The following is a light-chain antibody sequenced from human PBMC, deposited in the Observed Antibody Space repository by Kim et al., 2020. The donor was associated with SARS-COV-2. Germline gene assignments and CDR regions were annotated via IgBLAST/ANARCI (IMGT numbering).Light chain of an antibody. Sequence: PSASVEDTVNPTSRTSQSISMWFAWYQQKPDTAPKLLIYDTSNLESAVPSRFSCSGSGTDFTLPHRSLQPDDFATYYCQQYKTYSFGQGTKVDIK. J-gene: IGKJ1*01. CDR1: QSISMW. V-gene: IGKV1-5*01. CDR3: QQYKTYS. CDR2: DTS.